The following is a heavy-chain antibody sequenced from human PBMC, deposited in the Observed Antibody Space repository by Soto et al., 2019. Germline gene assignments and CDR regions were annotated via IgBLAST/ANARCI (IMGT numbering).Heavy chain of an antibody. V-gene: IGHV4-59*01. Sequence: QVQLQESGPGLVKPSETLSLTCSISGGSISDYQWNWIRQPPGKGLEWIGYIYYSGRTNYNPSLKSRLTRSLATSTGQFSLTLRSVTAADTAVYYCARMRGLGEISPYLDYWGQGALVTVSS. CDR2: IYYSGRT. D-gene: IGHD3-16*01. CDR3: ARMRGLGEISPYLDY. J-gene: IGHJ4*02. CDR1: GGSISDYQ.